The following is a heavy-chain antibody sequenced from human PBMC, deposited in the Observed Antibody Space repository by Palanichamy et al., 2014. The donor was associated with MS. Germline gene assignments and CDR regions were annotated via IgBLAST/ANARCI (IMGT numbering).Heavy chain of an antibody. CDR2: IYYSGST. V-gene: IGHV4-39*01. D-gene: IGHD3-3*01. J-gene: IGHJ5*02. CDR1: GGSISSSSYY. CDR3: ARQKDRITIFGVVPKFNDNWFDP. Sequence: QLQLQESGPGLVKPSETLSLTCTVSGGSISSSSYYWGWIRQPPGKGLEWIGSIYYSGSTYYNPSLKSRVTISVDTSKNQFSLKLSSVTAADTAVYYCARQKDRITIFGVVPKFNDNWFDPWGQGTLVTVSS.